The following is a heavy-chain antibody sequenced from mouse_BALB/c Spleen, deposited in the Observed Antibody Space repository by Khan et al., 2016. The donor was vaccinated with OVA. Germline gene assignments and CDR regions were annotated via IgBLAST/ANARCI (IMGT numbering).Heavy chain of an antibody. D-gene: IGHD2-12*01. CDR1: GDSITSGY. V-gene: IGHV3-8*02. CDR3: AISTYRYAFVY. Sequence: EVQLQESGPSLVKPSQTLSLTCSVTGDSITSGYWNWIRKFPGHKLEYMGYIIYTGYTYYNPSLTSRISITRHTSKNQYYLQLSSVTDEDTATYYCAISTYRYAFVYWGQGTLVTVSA. J-gene: IGHJ3*01. CDR2: IIYTGYT.